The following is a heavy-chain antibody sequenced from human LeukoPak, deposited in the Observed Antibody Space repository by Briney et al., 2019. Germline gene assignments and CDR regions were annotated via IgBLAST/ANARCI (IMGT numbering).Heavy chain of an antibody. CDR2: IYYSGST. CDR1: GGSISSYY. V-gene: IGHV4-59*01. CDR3: ATSPIQLWLPFDY. J-gene: IGHJ4*02. Sequence: SETLSLTCTVSGGSISSYYWSWIRQPPGKGLEWIGYIYYSGSTNYNPSLKSRVTISVDTSKNQFSLKLSSVTAADTDVYYCATSPIQLWLPFDYWGQGTLVTVSS. D-gene: IGHD5-18*01.